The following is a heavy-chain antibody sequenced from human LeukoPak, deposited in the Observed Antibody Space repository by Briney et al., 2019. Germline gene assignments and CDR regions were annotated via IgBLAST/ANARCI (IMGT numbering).Heavy chain of an antibody. Sequence: GGSLRLSCAASGFTFSSYWMSWVRQAPGKGLEWVANIKQDGSEKYYVDSVKGRFTISRDNAKNSLYLQMNSLRAEDTAVYYCARMYYYGSGSQFDYWGQGTLVTASS. CDR3: ARMYYYGSGSQFDY. CDR2: IKQDGSEK. CDR1: GFTFSSYW. V-gene: IGHV3-7*01. D-gene: IGHD3-10*01. J-gene: IGHJ4*02.